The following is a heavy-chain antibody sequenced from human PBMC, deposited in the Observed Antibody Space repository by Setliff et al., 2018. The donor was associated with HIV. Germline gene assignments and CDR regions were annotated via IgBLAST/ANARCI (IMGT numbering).Heavy chain of an antibody. Sequence: TLSLTCTVSGCSISNYYWSWIRQAPGKGLEWVGTVYYSGNTNYNPSLKSRVTISVDTSKNQFSLQLTSMTAADTAVYYCTGDITAGFFLERGSEFWGRGSLVTVSS. CDR1: GCSISNYY. D-gene: IGHD3-3*01. J-gene: IGHJ4*02. V-gene: IGHV4-59*08. CDR3: TGDITAGFFLERGSEF. CDR2: VYYSGNT.